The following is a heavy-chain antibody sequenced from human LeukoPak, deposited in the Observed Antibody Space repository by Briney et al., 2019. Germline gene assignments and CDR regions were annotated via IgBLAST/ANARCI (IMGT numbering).Heavy chain of an antibody. CDR2: INHSGST. J-gene: IGHJ4*02. CDR3: ARARYYYDFEKNRNFDY. D-gene: IGHD3-22*01. Sequence: PSETLSLTCAVYGGSFSGYYWSWIRQPPGKGLEWIGEINHSGSTNYNPSLKSRVTISVDTSKNQFSLKLSSVTAADTAVYYCARARYYYDFEKNRNFDYWGQGTLVTVSS. CDR1: GGSFSGYY. V-gene: IGHV4-34*01.